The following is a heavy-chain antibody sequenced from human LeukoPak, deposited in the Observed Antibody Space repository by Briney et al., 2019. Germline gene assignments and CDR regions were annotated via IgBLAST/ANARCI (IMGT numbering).Heavy chain of an antibody. CDR2: MDPSGGST. CDR1: GYTFTSHY. Sequence: GASVTVSCKASGYTFTSHYMHWVRQAPGQGLEWMGIMDPSGGSTTYAQKFQGRVTMTRDTSTSTVYLELSSLRSEDTAVYYCVGDLKTWTGLAYWGQGTLVTVSS. J-gene: IGHJ4*02. CDR3: VGDLKTWTGLAY. V-gene: IGHV1-46*01. D-gene: IGHD3/OR15-3a*01.